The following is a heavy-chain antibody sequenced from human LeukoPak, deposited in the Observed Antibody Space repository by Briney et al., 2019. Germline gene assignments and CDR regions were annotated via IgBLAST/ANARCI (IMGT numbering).Heavy chain of an antibody. J-gene: IGHJ4*02. CDR3: ASGYSYGRYYFDY. CDR2: INLSGGST. D-gene: IGHD5-18*01. Sequence: VASVKVPCKASGYTFTSYYMHWVRQAPGQGLEWMGIINLSGGSTSYAQKFQGRVTMTRDMSTSTVYMELSSLRSEDTAVYYCASGYSYGRYYFDYWGQGILVTVSS. V-gene: IGHV1-46*01. CDR1: GYTFTSYY.